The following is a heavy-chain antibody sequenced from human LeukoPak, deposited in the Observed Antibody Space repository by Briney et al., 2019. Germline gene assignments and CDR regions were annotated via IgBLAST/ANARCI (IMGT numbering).Heavy chain of an antibody. D-gene: IGHD3-22*01. CDR1: GGSFSGYY. CDR2: INHSGST. Sequence: SETLSLTCAVYGGSFSGYYWSWIRQPPGKGLEWIGEINHSGSTNYNPSLKSRVTISVDTSKNQFSLRLSSVTAADTAVYYCARQTYYYDSSGYRPYYFDYWGQGTLVTVSS. CDR3: ARQTYYYDSSGYRPYYFDY. V-gene: IGHV4-34*01. J-gene: IGHJ4*02.